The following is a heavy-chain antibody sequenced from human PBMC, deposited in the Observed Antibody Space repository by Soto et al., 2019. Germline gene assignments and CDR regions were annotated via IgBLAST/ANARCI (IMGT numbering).Heavy chain of an antibody. V-gene: IGHV1-3*01. CDR3: ARGRLEPGIAAAVENENWYFDL. D-gene: IGHD6-13*01. CDR1: GYTFTSYA. Sequence: QVQLVQSGAEVKKPGASVKVSCKASGYTFTSYAMHWVRQAPGQRLEWMGWINDGNGNTKYSQKFQGRVTITRDTSASTAYMELSSLRSEDTAVYYCARGRLEPGIAAAVENENWYFDLWGRGTLVTVSS. J-gene: IGHJ2*01. CDR2: INDGNGNT.